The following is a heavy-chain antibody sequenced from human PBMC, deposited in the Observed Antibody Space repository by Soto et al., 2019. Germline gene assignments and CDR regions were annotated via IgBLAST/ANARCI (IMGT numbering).Heavy chain of an antibody. CDR1: GFTFSNYN. D-gene: IGHD2-8*02. CDR2: ITSAGSYI. J-gene: IGHJ6*02. Sequence: EVQLVESGGGLVKPGGSLRLSCAASGFTFSNYNMNWVRQPPGKGLEWVSSITSAGSYIYYAESLKGRVTISRDNAKNSLLLQMHSLRAEDTALYFCARGILGGVRIDYGMDVWGQGTTVTVSS. CDR3: ARGILGGVRIDYGMDV. V-gene: IGHV3-21*01.